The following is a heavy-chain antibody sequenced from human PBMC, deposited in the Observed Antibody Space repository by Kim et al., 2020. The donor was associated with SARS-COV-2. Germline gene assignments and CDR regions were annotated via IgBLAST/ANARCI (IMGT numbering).Heavy chain of an antibody. CDR2: IIPILGIA. D-gene: IGHD3-10*01. CDR3: XCPGVTXXRGEWYFYY. Sequence: SVKVSCKASGGTFSSYAISWVRQAPGQGLEWMGRIIPILGIANYAQKFQGRVTITAXKSTSTAYMXLSSLVSEDTAVYYCXCPGVTXXRGEWYFYYWGQGXXVTVSS. CDR1: GGTFSSYA. J-gene: IGHJ4*02. V-gene: IGHV1-69*04.